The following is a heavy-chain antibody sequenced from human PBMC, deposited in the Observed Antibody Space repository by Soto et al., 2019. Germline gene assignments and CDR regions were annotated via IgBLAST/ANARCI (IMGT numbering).Heavy chain of an antibody. CDR1: GGTFSSYA. V-gene: IGHV1-69*12. CDR2: TIPIFGTA. D-gene: IGHD5-12*01. CDR3: ARDRADRDGYRFRLFDD. J-gene: IGHJ4*02. Sequence: QVQLVQSGAEVKKPGSSVKVSCKASGGTFSSYAISWVRQAPGQGLEWMGGTIPIFGTANYAQKFQGRVTIPADESTSTAYRELSSLRSDDTAVYYCARDRADRDGYRFRLFDDWGQGTLVTVSS.